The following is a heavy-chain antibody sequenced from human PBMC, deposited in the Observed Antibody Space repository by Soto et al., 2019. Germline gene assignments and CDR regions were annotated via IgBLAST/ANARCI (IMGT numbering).Heavy chain of an antibody. V-gene: IGHV3-74*01. CDR3: AKARVPRGYYYLYYFDY. CDR1: GFTFSSYW. J-gene: IGHJ4*02. D-gene: IGHD1-26*01. CDR2: INSDGSST. Sequence: GGSLRLSCAASGFTFSSYWMHWVRQAPGRGLVWVSRINSDGSSTSYADSVKGRFTISRDNAKNTLYLQMNSLRAEDTAVYYCAKARVPRGYYYLYYFDYWGQGTLVTVSS.